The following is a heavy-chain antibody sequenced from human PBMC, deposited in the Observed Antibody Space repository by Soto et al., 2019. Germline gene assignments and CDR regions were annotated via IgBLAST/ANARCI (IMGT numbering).Heavy chain of an antibody. CDR3: AKGVVREPAYFDY. CDR2: ISYDGTNE. CDR1: GFTLSAFA. J-gene: IGHJ4*02. V-gene: IGHV3-30*18. D-gene: IGHD3-10*01. Sequence: QAGGSLRLSCTVSGFTLSAFAMYWVRQAPGKGLEWVALISYDGTNEDYAESVRGRFTISRDNSKNTLYLDMNSLSAEDSAVYFCAKGVVREPAYFDYWDQGTLVTVSS.